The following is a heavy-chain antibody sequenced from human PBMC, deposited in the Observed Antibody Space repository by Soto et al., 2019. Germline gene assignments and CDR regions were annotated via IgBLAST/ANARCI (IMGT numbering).Heavy chain of an antibody. V-gene: IGHV1-46*03. CDR2: INPSGGST. Sequence: QVQLVQSGAEVKKPGASVKVSCKASGYTFTSYYMHWVRQAPGQGLEWMGIINPSGGSTSYAQKFQGRVTMTRDTSPSTVYMELSRLRSEDTAVYYCARGGGYCANGVCYSFDYWGQGTLVTVSS. CDR1: GYTFTSYY. J-gene: IGHJ4*02. CDR3: ARGGGYCANGVCYSFDY. D-gene: IGHD2-8*01.